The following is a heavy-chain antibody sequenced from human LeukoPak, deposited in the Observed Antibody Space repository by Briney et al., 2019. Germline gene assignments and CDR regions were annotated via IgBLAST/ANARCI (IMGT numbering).Heavy chain of an antibody. D-gene: IGHD6-13*01. V-gene: IGHV3-33*01. Sequence: PGGSLRLSCAAAGFTFNSYGMHWVRQAPGKGLEWVAVIWYDGSNKFYAASVKGRFTISRDNSKNTLYLQMNSLRVEDTAVYYCARDKFGGSSSLIDYWGQGTLVTVS. CDR3: ARDKFGGSSSLIDY. CDR1: GFTFNSYG. J-gene: IGHJ4*02. CDR2: IWYDGSNK.